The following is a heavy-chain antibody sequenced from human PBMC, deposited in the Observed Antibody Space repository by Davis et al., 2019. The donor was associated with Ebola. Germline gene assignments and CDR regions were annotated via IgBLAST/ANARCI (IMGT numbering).Heavy chain of an antibody. CDR1: GFTFSSYA. Sequence: GESLKISCAASGFTFSSYAMGWVRQAPGKGLEWVSDISGSGGSTYYADSVKGRFTISRDNSKNTLYLQMNSLRAEDTAVYYCAKPQTSMIVVWDYWGQGTLVTVSS. CDR3: AKPQTSMIVVWDY. CDR2: ISGSGGST. J-gene: IGHJ4*02. D-gene: IGHD3-22*01. V-gene: IGHV3-23*01.